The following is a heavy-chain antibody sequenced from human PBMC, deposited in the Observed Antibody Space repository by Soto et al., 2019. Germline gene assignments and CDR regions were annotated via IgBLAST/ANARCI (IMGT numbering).Heavy chain of an antibody. J-gene: IGHJ5*02. CDR2: IYPGDSDT. CDR3: ARQRPGYSSGWPRGGWFDP. Sequence: EVQLVQSGAEVKKPGESLKISCKGSGYSFTSYWIGWVRQMPGKGLEWMGIIYPGDSDTRYSPSFQGQVTISADKSISTAYLQWSSLKASDTAMYYCARQRPGYSSGWPRGGWFDPWGQGTLVTVSS. V-gene: IGHV5-51*01. CDR1: GYSFTSYW. D-gene: IGHD6-19*01.